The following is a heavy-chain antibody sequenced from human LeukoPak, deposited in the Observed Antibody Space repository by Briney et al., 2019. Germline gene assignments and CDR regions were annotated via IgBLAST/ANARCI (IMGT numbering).Heavy chain of an antibody. J-gene: IGHJ5*02. CDR3: ARWGIAVAGAYGGVDP. V-gene: IGHV4-61*01. CDR1: GYSISSGYY. CDR2: IYYSGST. D-gene: IGHD6-19*01. Sequence: SETLSLTCTVSGYSISSGYYWGWIRQPPGKGLEWIGYIYYSGSTNYNPSLKSRVTISVDTSKNQFSLKLSSVTAADTAVYYCARWGIAVAGAYGGVDPWGQGTLVTVSS.